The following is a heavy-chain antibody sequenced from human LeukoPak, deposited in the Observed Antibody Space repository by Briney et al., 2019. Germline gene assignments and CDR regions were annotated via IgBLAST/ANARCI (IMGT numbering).Heavy chain of an antibody. J-gene: IGHJ4*02. D-gene: IGHD3-16*02. Sequence: ASVKVSCKASGYTFSNYGISWVRQAPGQGLEWMGWISAYNGNTNYAQKLQGRVTMTTDTSTSTAYMELRSLRSDDTAVYYCARGDYVWGSYRPDYWGQGTLVTVSS. CDR3: ARGDYVWGSYRPDY. CDR1: GYTFSNYG. CDR2: ISAYNGNT. V-gene: IGHV1-18*01.